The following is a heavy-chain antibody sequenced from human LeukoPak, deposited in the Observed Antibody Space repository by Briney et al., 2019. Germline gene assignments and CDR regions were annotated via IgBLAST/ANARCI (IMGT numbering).Heavy chain of an antibody. Sequence: GSLRLSCAASGFTFSSYEMNWVRQAPGKGLEWVSYISSSGSIVYYADSVKGRFTISRDNAKNSLYLQMNSLRAEDTAVYYCARGSGQTTVVTPEMGWYFDLWGRGTLVTVSS. J-gene: IGHJ2*01. CDR1: GFTFSSYE. CDR2: ISSSGSIV. CDR3: ARGSGQTTVVTPEMGWYFDL. D-gene: IGHD4-23*01. V-gene: IGHV3-48*03.